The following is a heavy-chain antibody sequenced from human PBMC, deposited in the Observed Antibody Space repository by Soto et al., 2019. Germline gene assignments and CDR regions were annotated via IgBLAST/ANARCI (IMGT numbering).Heavy chain of an antibody. Sequence: QVQLQESGPGLVKPSQTLSLMCTVSGAPISGGDYHWSWIRQPPGKGLEWIGYIFPSGATHYNSSLGSRITMSVETSKSHFSLKLTSVTAADTAVYFCARRSAAKRYFDLWGRGTLVTVSS. CDR2: IFPSGAT. V-gene: IGHV4-30-4*01. J-gene: IGHJ2*01. CDR1: GAPISGGDYH. CDR3: ARRSAAKRYFDL. D-gene: IGHD5-18*01.